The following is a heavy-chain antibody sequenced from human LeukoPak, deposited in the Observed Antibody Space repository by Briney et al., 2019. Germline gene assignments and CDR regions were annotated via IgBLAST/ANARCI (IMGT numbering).Heavy chain of an antibody. Sequence: SETLSLTCTVSGGSISSYYWSWIRQPPGKGLEWIGEIYHSGSTNYNPSLKSRVTISVDTSKNQFPLKLSSVTAADTAVYYCARGLWFGGGMDVWGQGTTVTVSS. D-gene: IGHD3-10*01. CDR1: GGSISSYY. CDR2: IYHSGST. J-gene: IGHJ6*02. CDR3: ARGLWFGGGMDV. V-gene: IGHV4-4*08.